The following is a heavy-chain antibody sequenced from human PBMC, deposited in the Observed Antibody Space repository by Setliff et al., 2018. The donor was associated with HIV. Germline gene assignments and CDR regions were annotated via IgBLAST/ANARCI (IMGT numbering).Heavy chain of an antibody. V-gene: IGHV1-2*06. CDR2: INPNSGGT. D-gene: IGHD1-26*01. J-gene: IGHJ4*02. CDR1: GYTFTGYY. CDR3: ARDLVGATGFDY. Sequence: ASVKVSCKASGYTFTGYYMHWMRQAPGQGLEWMGRINPNSGGTNYAQKFQGRGTMTRDTSISTAYMELSRLRSDDTAVYYCARDLVGATGFDYWGQGTLVTSPQ.